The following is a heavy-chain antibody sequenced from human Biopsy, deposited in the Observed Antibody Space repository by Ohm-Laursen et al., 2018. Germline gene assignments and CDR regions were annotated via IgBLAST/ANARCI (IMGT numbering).Heavy chain of an antibody. D-gene: IGHD1-26*01. V-gene: IGHV1-69*01. Sequence: GSSVKVSCKASAGTFTNYAISWVRQAPGQGLEWMGGIIPIFGTANYAQKFQGRVTITADESTSTAYMELSSLRSDDTAVYYCARDALGGGSYRFFYWGQGSLVTVSS. CDR2: IIPIFGTA. CDR3: ARDALGGGSYRFFY. J-gene: IGHJ4*02. CDR1: AGTFTNYA.